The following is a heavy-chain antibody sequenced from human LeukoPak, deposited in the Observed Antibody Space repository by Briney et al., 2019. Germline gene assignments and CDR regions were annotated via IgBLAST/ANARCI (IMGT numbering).Heavy chain of an antibody. Sequence: SGTLSLTCAVSGGSFSSSNWWSWVRQPPGKGLELIGEIYHSGSTNYNPSLKSRVTISLDKSKNQFSLKLTSVTAADTAVYYCARTMEGYCSGGSCYQYSYYMDVWGKGTTVTVSS. D-gene: IGHD2-15*01. CDR3: ARTMEGYCSGGSCYQYSYYMDV. V-gene: IGHV4-4*02. J-gene: IGHJ6*03. CDR2: IYHSGST. CDR1: GGSFSSSNW.